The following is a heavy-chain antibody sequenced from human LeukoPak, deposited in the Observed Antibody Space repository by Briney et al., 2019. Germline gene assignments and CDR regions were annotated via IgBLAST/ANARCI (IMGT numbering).Heavy chain of an antibody. D-gene: IGHD3-10*01. V-gene: IGHV3-7*01. CDR3: ARSKAGGY. CDR2: VNQDGTEK. Sequence: GGSLRLSCAASGFTVSSNYMSWVRQAPGKGLEWVANVNQDGTEKYYVDSVKGRFNISRDNAKNSLYLHMNSLRAEDTAVYYCARSKAGGYWGQGTLVIVST. CDR1: GFTVSSNY. J-gene: IGHJ4*02.